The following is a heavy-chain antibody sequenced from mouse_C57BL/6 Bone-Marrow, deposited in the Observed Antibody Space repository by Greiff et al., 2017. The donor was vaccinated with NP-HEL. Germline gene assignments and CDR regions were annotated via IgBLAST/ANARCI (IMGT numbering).Heavy chain of an antibody. CDR3: ARQRDSNHGGFAY. V-gene: IGHV5-15*01. CDR1: GFTFSDYG. D-gene: IGHD2-5*01. J-gene: IGHJ3*01. Sequence: EVHLVESGGGLVQPGGSLKLSCAASGFTFSDYGLAWVRQAPRKGPEWVAFISNLAYSIYYADTVTGRFTISRENAKNTLYLEMSSLRAEDTAMYYCARQRDSNHGGFAYWGQGTLVTVSA. CDR2: ISNLAYSI.